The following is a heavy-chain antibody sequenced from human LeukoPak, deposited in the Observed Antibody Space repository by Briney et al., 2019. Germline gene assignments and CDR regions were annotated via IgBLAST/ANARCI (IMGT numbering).Heavy chain of an antibody. CDR1: GGSISGYY. J-gene: IGHJ5*02. CDR2: IYTSGNT. V-gene: IGHV4-4*07. CDR3: ARDYDFWRGYYKNSFDP. Sequence: SETLSLTCTVSGGSISGYYGSWIRQPAGKGLDWIGRIYTSGNTNYNPSLKSRVTLSVDTSKNQFSLKLSSVTAADTAVYYCARDYDFWRGYYKNSFDPWGQGTLVTVSS. D-gene: IGHD3-3*01.